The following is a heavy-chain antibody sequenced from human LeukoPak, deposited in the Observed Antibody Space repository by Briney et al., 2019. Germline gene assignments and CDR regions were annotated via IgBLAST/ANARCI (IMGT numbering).Heavy chain of an antibody. CDR3: ARYFYDSRGSSSDAYAI. D-gene: IGHD3-22*01. J-gene: IGHJ3*02. V-gene: IGHV1-2*02. CDR2: INPNSGGT. Sequence: ASVKVYCQTSGYTFTCYYMHWVRQAPGQGLEWMGWINPNSGGTNYAQRFQGRVTMTRDTSISTAYMELSRLRSDDSAVYYCARYFYDSRGSSSDAYAIWAQEPIVTVSS. CDR1: GYTFTCYY.